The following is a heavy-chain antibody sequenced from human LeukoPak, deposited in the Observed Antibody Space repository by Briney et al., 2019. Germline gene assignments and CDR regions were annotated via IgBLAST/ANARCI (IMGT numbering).Heavy chain of an antibody. J-gene: IGHJ4*02. V-gene: IGHV3-23*01. D-gene: IGHD6-6*01. CDR3: AKDIAARCFLPDY. CDR2: IDGGGGRT. CDR1: GLSFSSYA. Sequence: GGSLRLSCTASGLSFSSYAMSWVRQAPGVGLEWVSAIDGGGGRTWHADSVRGRFTISRDNSKNTLFMQMNSLRAEDTAVYYCAKDIAARCFLPDYWGQGTLVTVSS.